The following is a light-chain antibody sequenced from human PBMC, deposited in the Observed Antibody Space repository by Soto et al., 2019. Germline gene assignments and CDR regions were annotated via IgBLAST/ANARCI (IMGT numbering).Light chain of an antibody. V-gene: IGLV2-23*01. CDR2: EGS. CDR3: CSCGGSSSLVV. J-gene: IGLJ2*01. Sequence: QSVLTRPASVSGSPGQSITISCTGTSSDVGSYNLVSWYQQHPGKAPKRMIYEGSKRPSGVSSRVSGSKCGTTASLAISGLEAEDEGECYCCSCGGSSSLVVFGGGTELTVL. CDR1: SSDVGSYNL.